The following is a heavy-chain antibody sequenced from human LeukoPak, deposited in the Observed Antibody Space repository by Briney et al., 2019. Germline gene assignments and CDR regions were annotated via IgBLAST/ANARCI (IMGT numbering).Heavy chain of an antibody. V-gene: IGHV4-59*01. CDR3: AAAKGYCSTGVCYPWVRPEY. Sequence: SETLPLTCTVSGDSIMNYYWTWIRQPPGKGLEWIGYIYYSGNTNYNPSLKSRVTISIDTSKNQFSLKLSSVTAADTAVYYCAAAKGYCSTGVCYPWVRPEYWGQGTLVTVSS. J-gene: IGHJ4*02. CDR2: IYYSGNT. CDR1: GDSIMNYY. D-gene: IGHD2-8*01.